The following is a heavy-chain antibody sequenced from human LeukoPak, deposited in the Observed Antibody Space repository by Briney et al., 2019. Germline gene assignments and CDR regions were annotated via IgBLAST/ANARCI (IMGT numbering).Heavy chain of an antibody. CDR1: GYTFSSYG. J-gene: IGHJ4*02. CDR2: ISAYNGNR. CDR3: AREGRDGYNRYDN. V-gene: IGHV1-18*01. D-gene: IGHD5-24*01. Sequence: ASVKVSCKASGYTFSSYGISWVRQAPGQGLEWMGWISAYNGNRDYAQKLQGRVTMTTDTSTSTAYVELRSLRSDDTAVYYCAREGRDGYNRYDNWGQGTLVTVSS.